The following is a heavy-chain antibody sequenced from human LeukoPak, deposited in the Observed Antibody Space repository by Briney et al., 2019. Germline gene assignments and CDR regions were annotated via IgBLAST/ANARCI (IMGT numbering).Heavy chain of an antibody. D-gene: IGHD2-2*01. CDR3: AKGKVPAANYYYYYMDV. Sequence: PGRSLRLSCAASGFTFGSYATHWVRQAPGKGLEWVALISDDGSKNYYADSVKGRFTISRDNAKNSLYLQMNSLRAEDTAVYYCAKGKVPAANYYYYYMDVWGKGTTVTVSS. CDR2: ISDDGSKN. J-gene: IGHJ6*03. CDR1: GFTFGSYA. V-gene: IGHV3-30-3*01.